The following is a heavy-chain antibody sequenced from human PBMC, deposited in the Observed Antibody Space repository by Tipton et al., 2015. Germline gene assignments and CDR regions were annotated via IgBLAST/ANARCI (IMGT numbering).Heavy chain of an antibody. J-gene: IGHJ4*02. Sequence: TLSLTCAVYGGSFSGYYWSWIRQPPGEGLEWIGEINKSGSTNYNSSLKNRVTVSVDTSKTQFSLKMSSVTASDTAVYYCARARGRHGGLFDSWGQGILVTVSS. CDR3: ARARGRHGGLFDS. CDR1: GGSFSGYY. CDR2: INKSGST. V-gene: IGHV4-34*01. D-gene: IGHD4-23*01.